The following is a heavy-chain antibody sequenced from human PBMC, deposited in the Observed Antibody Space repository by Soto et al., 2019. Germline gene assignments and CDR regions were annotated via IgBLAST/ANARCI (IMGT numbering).Heavy chain of an antibody. CDR3: ARDSHSAGGWFDP. V-gene: IGHV1-69*10. D-gene: IGHD2-15*01. CDR2: IVPIFGIP. Sequence: SVNVSCNASGGNFSTTAITCVRHAPGKGLEWMGGIVPIFGIPNYAQKFQGRLAITADKSTNTAYMELISLRSEDTAVYYCARDSHSAGGWFDPWGLGTLVTVSS. CDR1: GGNFSTTA. J-gene: IGHJ5*02.